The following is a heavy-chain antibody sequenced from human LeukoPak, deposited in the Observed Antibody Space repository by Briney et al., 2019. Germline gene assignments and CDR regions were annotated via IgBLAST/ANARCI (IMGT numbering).Heavy chain of an antibody. CDR2: INPNSGGT. J-gene: IGHJ3*02. Sequence: ASVKVSCKASGYTFTGYYMHWVRQAPGQGLEWMGWINPNSGGTNYAQKFQGRVTMTRDTSISTAYMELRSLRSDDTAVYYCARQDYYDSSGYYSYAFDIWGQGTMVTVSS. V-gene: IGHV1-2*02. CDR1: GYTFTGYY. D-gene: IGHD3-22*01. CDR3: ARQDYYDSSGYYSYAFDI.